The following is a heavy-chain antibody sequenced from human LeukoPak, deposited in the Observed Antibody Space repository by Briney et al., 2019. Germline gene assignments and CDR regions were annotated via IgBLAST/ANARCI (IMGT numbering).Heavy chain of an antibody. J-gene: IGHJ5*02. CDR1: GGSISTYY. CDR2: IYHSGKT. D-gene: IGHD2-2*01. Sequence: PSETLSLTCTVSGGSISTYYWGWIRQPPGKGLEWIGSIYHSGKTYYNPSLKSRVTISVDTSKNQFSLNLNSVTAADTALYYCARHIIVVVPTAIRENWFDRWGQGTLVTVSS. CDR3: ARHIIVVVPTAIRENWFDR. V-gene: IGHV4-38-2*02.